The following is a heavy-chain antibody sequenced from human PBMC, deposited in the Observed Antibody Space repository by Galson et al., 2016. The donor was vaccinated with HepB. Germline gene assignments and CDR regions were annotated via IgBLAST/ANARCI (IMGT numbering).Heavy chain of an antibody. J-gene: IGHJ4*02. CDR3: ARAIAAAGNFDY. V-gene: IGHV3-64*04. CDR2: ISGNGGNT. CDR1: GFTFSSYA. D-gene: IGHD6-13*01. Sequence: SLRLSCAASGFTFSSYAMHWVRQRQAPGKGLEYVSAISGNGGNTYYADSVKGRFTISRDNSKNMLYLQMNSLRAEDTAVYYYARAIAAAGNFDYWGQGTLVTVSS.